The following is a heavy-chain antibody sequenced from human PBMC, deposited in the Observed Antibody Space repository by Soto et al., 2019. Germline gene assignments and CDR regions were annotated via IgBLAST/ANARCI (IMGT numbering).Heavy chain of an antibody. CDR3: ARAVGATTYGGNGFDP. CDR2: IWYDGSNK. J-gene: IGHJ5*02. Sequence: QVQLVESGGGVVQPGRSLRLSCAASGFTFSSYGMHWVRQAPGKGLEWVAVIWYDGSNKYYADSVKGRFTISRDNSKNTLYLQMNSLRAEDTAVYYCARAVGATTYGGNGFDPWGQGTLVTVSS. V-gene: IGHV3-33*01. CDR1: GFTFSSYG. D-gene: IGHD5-12*01.